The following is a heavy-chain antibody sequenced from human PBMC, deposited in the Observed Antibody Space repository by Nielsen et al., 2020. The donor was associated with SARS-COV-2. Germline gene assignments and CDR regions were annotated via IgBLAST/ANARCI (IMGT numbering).Heavy chain of an antibody. V-gene: IGHV3-9*01. CDR2: ISWNSGSI. CDR1: GFTFDDYA. D-gene: IGHD3-10*01. Sequence: GGSLRLSCAASGFTFDDYAMHWVRQAPGKGLEWVSGISWNSGSIGYADSVKGRFTISRDNAKNSLYLQMNSLRAEDTALYYCAKDFYGSGSYFDYWGQGTLVTVSS. J-gene: IGHJ4*02. CDR3: AKDFYGSGSYFDY.